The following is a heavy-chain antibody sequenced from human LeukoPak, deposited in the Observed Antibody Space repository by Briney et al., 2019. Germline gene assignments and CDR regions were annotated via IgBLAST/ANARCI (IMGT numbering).Heavy chain of an antibody. CDR3: ARDRSGTRGSDY. Sequence: PGGSLRLSCAASGFTFSNYWMSWVRQAPGKGLEWVANINQDGSEKYYVDSMKGRFIISRDNAKNSLYLQVNSLRAEDTAVYYCARDRSGTRGSDYWGQGTLVNVFS. D-gene: IGHD1-1*01. CDR2: INQDGSEK. V-gene: IGHV3-7*01. CDR1: GFTFSNYW. J-gene: IGHJ4*02.